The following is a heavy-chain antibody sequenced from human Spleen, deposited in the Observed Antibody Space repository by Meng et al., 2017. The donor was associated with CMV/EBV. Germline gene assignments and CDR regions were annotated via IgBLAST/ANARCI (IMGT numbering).Heavy chain of an antibody. D-gene: IGHD2-15*01. J-gene: IGHJ2*01. CDR3: AGGRWYYFDL. Sequence: RQESGPGLVKPSEALSLHLTVFGGSLRSYYWSWIRQAAGQGLEWVGRIYTRWGNKHNPFLQSRVTLSVDTFKKQFSLKLSSVTAADTAVYYCAGGRWYYFDLWGRGTLVTVSS. CDR1: GGSLRSYY. V-gene: IGHV4-4*07. CDR2: IYTRWGN.